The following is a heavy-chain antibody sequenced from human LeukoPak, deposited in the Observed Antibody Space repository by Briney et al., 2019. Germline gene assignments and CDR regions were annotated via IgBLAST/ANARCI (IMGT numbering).Heavy chain of an antibody. V-gene: IGHV3-74*01. Sequence: GGSLRLSCAASGFIFNAHWMHWIRQAPGKGLVWVSRNRDGTSITYADSARGRFTVSRDNAKSTLYLQRNSLTADDTALYYCVRNVRGVGQDYYYMDVWGKGTTVTVSS. J-gene: IGHJ6*03. D-gene: IGHD3-10*01. CDR2: NRDGTSI. CDR3: VRNVRGVGQDYYYMDV. CDR1: GFIFNAHW.